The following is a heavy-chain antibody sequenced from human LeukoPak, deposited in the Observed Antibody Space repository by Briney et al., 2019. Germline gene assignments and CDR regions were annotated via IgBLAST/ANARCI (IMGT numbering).Heavy chain of an antibody. J-gene: IGHJ6*02. D-gene: IGHD6-13*01. CDR2: INHSGST. CDR3: ARGHSRAPYYYYYYGMDV. V-gene: IGHV4-34*01. Sequence: SETLSLTCAVYGGSFSGYYWSWIRQPPGKGLEWIGEINHSGSTNYNPSLKSRVTISVDTSKNQFSLKLSSVTAADTAVYYCARGHSRAPYYYYYYGMDVWGQGTTVTVS. CDR1: GGSFSGYY.